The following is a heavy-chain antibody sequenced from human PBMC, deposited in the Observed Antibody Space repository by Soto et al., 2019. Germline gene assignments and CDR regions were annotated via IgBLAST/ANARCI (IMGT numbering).Heavy chain of an antibody. Sequence: QVQLVESGGGLVKPGGSLRLSCAASGFTFSDYYMTWIRQAPGKGLEWVSYITSTSSYTNYADSVKGRFTISRDNVKNSLYLQMNSLRAEDTAVYYCARGTPEINYYYGMDVWGQGTTVTVSS. J-gene: IGHJ6*02. CDR1: GFTFSDYY. CDR2: ITSTSSYT. CDR3: ARGTPEINYYYGMDV. D-gene: IGHD2-2*01. V-gene: IGHV3-11*05.